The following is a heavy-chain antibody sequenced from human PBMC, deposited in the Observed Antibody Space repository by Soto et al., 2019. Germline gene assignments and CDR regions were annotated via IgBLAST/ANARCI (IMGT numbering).Heavy chain of an antibody. J-gene: IGHJ4*02. CDR1: GFTFISYS. D-gene: IGHD4-17*01. CDR3: ARLWRHTVTTETFDY. V-gene: IGHV3-21*04. Sequence: GALRLSCAASGFTFISYSMNWVRQAPGKGLEWVSSISSSSSYICYADSVKGRFTISRDNAKNSLYLQMNSLRSDDTAVYYCARLWRHTVTTETFDYWGQGTLVTVSS. CDR2: ISSSSSYI.